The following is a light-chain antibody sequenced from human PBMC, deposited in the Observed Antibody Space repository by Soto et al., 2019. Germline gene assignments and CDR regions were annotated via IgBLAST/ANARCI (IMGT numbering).Light chain of an antibody. CDR2: GAS. CDR1: QDISTY. Sequence: RLTQSPSSLSASVGDTVTISCRASQDISTYLAWYQQKPGKAPTLLIFGASSLHNGVPPRFAGSGSGSEFTLTINRLQPDDFATYYCQHYNKWPLFGPGTKVDIK. CDR3: QHYNKWPL. J-gene: IGKJ3*01. V-gene: IGKV1-5*01.